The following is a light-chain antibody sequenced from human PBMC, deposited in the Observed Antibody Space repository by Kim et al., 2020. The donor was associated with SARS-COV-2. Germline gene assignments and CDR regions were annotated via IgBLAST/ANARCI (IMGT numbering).Light chain of an antibody. Sequence: QSALTQPPSASESPGQSVAISCTGSSSDVGAYNYVSWYQQHPGKAPKLMIYEVSKRPSGVPDRISGSKSGNTASLTVSGLQAEDEADYFCCSYAGGHSLFGGGTQLTVL. CDR1: SSDVGAYNY. CDR2: EVS. V-gene: IGLV2-8*01. CDR3: CSYAGGHSL. J-gene: IGLJ2*01.